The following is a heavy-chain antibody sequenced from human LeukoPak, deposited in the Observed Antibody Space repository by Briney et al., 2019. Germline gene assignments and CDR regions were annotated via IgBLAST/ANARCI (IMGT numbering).Heavy chain of an antibody. J-gene: IGHJ4*02. CDR2: IWYDGSNK. CDR3: ARPTCSGSYYWFDY. V-gene: IGHV3-33*01. D-gene: IGHD1-26*01. Sequence: GGSLRLSCAASGFTFSSYGMHWVRQAPGKGLEWVAVIWYDGSNKYYADSVKGRFTISRDNSKNTLYLQMNSLRAEDTAVYYCARPTCSGSYYWFDYWGQGTLVTVSS. CDR1: GFTFSSYG.